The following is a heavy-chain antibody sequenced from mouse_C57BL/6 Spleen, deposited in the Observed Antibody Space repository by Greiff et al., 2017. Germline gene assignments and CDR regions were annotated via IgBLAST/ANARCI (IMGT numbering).Heavy chain of an antibody. CDR2: IWTGGGT. D-gene: IGHD2-5*01. V-gene: IGHV2-9-1*01. J-gene: IGHJ4*01. CDR3: ARRGYSNYESSIAY. CDR1: GFSFTSYA. Sequence: VQLMESGPGLVEPSQCLSITCTVSGFSFTSYAISWVRQTPGKGLEWLGVIWTGGGTNYNSALKSRLSISKDNSKSQIFLIMNSLQTDDTARYYCARRGYSNYESSIAYWGQGTSVTVSS.